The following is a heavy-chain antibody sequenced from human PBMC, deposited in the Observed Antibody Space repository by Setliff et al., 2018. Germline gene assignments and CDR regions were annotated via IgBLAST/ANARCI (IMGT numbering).Heavy chain of an antibody. CDR3: ARDGNNWNDLDY. V-gene: IGHV4-39*02. CDR1: GYSISSGDYY. Sequence: LSLTCAVSGYSISSGDYYWGWIRQPPGKGLEWIGSIYYSGSTYYNPSLKSRVTISVDTSKNQFSLYLQMNSLRVEDTALYYCARDGNNWNDLDYWGHGTLVTVSS. J-gene: IGHJ4*01. CDR2: IYYSGST. D-gene: IGHD1-20*01.